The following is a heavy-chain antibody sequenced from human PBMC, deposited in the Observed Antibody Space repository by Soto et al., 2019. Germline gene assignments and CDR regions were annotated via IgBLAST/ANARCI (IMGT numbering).Heavy chain of an antibody. V-gene: IGHV1-69*08. J-gene: IGHJ6*02. Sequence: QVQLVQSGAEVKKPGSSVKVSCKASGGTFSSYTISWVRQAPGQGLEWMGRIIPILGIANYAQKFQGRVTIXGDGSXXTAYMELSSLRSEDTAVYYCARDPGGDYYYYGMDVWGQGTTVTVSS. CDR1: GGTFSSYT. CDR3: ARDPGGDYYYYGMDV. CDR2: IIPILGIA. D-gene: IGHD3-10*01.